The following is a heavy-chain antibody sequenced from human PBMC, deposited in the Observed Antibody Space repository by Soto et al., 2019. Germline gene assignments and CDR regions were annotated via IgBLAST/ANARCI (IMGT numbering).Heavy chain of an antibody. CDR2: ISYDGTNH. CDR3: ASDTKTGVVVPGAPKY. J-gene: IGHJ4*02. CDR1: RFTFSNYG. D-gene: IGHD2-2*01. Sequence: QVQLVESGGGVVQPGGSLTLSCAASRFTFSNYGMHWVRQDPGEGLEWVAVISYDGTNHYYADSVRGRFTLSRDNSKNTLYLHMDRLTSDDTAVYYCASDTKTGVVVPGAPKYWGQGTLVAVSS. V-gene: IGHV3-30*03.